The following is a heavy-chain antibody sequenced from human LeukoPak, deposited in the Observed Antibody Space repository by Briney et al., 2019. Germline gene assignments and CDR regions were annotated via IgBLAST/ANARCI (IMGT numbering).Heavy chain of an antibody. V-gene: IGHV1-2*04. CDR3: ARISNWNDPNAFDI. CDR2: INPNSGGT. Sequence: GASVKVSCKASGYTFTGYYMHWVRQAPGQGLEWMGWINPNSGGTNYAQKFQGWVTMTRDTSISTAYMELSRLRSDDTAVYYCARISNWNDPNAFDIWGQGTMVTVSS. D-gene: IGHD1-1*01. J-gene: IGHJ3*02. CDR1: GYTFTGYY.